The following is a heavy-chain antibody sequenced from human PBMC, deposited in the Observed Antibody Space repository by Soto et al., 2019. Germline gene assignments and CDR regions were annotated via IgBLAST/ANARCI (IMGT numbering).Heavy chain of an antibody. V-gene: IGHV2-26*01. J-gene: IGHJ4*02. Sequence: GSGPTLVTPTEPLTLPCTVSGFSLSNARMGVSWIRQPPGKALEWLAHIFSNDENPHSTSLKSSLTIPKDTSKGRVVLTMTNRDPVDTATYSCARILRTGGYSYGPRFDYGGQGTLVPVSS. CDR2: IFSNDEN. CDR1: GFSLSNARMG. D-gene: IGHD5-18*01. CDR3: ARILRTGGYSYGPRFDY.